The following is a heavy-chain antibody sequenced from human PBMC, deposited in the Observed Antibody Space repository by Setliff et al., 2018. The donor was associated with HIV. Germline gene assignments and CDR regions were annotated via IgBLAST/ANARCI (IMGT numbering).Heavy chain of an antibody. Sequence: PSETLSLTCAVYDGSFSGYYWSWIRQPPGKGLEWIGYIFYSGSSTYNPSLKGRVTISVDTSNNQFSLKLRSVTAADTAMYYCARDLGTRGSGSYGRFDPWGQGTLVTVSS. CDR2: IFYSGSS. CDR1: DGSFSGYY. CDR3: ARDLGTRGSGSYGRFDP. D-gene: IGHD3-10*01. J-gene: IGHJ5*02. V-gene: IGHV4-59*01.